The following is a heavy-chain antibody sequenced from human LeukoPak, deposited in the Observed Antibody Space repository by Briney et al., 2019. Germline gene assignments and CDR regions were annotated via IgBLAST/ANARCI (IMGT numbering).Heavy chain of an antibody. V-gene: IGHV3-48*03. CDR3: AREDTGVAFDI. CDR2: ISGSGIK. J-gene: IGHJ3*02. D-gene: IGHD2-8*01. Sequence: QPGGSLRLSCAASRFTFSSYEMNWVRQAPGKGLEWVSYISGSGIKHYAGSVKGRFTISRDNAKNSLYLQMNSLRVEDTAVYYCAREDTGVAFDIWGQGTTVTV. CDR1: RFTFSSYE.